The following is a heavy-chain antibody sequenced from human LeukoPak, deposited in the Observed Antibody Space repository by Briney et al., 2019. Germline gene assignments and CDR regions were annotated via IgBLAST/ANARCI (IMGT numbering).Heavy chain of an antibody. Sequence: PSETLSLTCTVSGYSISSGYYWGWIRQPPGKGLEWIGSIYHSGSTYYNPSLKSRVTISVDTSKNQFSLKLNSVTAADTAVYYCARDGVGYSYGYSDYWGQGTLVTVSS. CDR1: GYSISSGYY. D-gene: IGHD5-18*01. V-gene: IGHV4-38-2*02. J-gene: IGHJ4*02. CDR2: IYHSGST. CDR3: ARDGVGYSYGYSDY.